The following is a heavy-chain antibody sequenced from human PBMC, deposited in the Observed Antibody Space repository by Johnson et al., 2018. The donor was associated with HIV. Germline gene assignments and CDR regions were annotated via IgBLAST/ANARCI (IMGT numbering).Heavy chain of an antibody. J-gene: IGHJ3*02. CDR3: ASLEPVAVTGVAFDI. D-gene: IGHD6-19*01. V-gene: IGHV3-74*01. CDR2: INSDGSST. CDR1: GFIFSSYW. Sequence: VQLVESGGGLVQPGGSLRLSCAASGFIFSSYWMHWVRQAPGKGLVWVSRINSDGSSTSYADSVKGRFTISRDNAKNTLYLQMNRLRAEDTAVYYCASLEPVAVTGVAFDIWGQGTMVTVSS.